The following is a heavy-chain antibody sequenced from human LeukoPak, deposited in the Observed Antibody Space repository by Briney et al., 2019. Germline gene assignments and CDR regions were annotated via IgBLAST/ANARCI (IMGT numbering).Heavy chain of an antibody. D-gene: IGHD3-22*01. V-gene: IGHV3-30-3*01. CDR1: GFTFSSYA. CDR3: VYPLGDYYDSSGYYPPAYFQH. CDR2: ISYDGSNK. Sequence: PGGSLRLSCADSGFTFSSYAMHWVRQAPGKGLEWVAVISYDGSNKYYADSVKGRFTISRDNSKNTLYLQMNSLRAEDTAVYYCVYPLGDYYDSSGYYPPAYFQHWGQGTLVTVSS. J-gene: IGHJ1*01.